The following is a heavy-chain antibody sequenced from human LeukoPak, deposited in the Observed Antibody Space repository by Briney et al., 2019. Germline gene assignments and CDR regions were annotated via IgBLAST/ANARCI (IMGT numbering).Heavy chain of an antibody. J-gene: IGHJ4*02. D-gene: IGHD3-22*01. V-gene: IGHV3-23*01. CDR1: GFTFRSYS. CDR3: AKLGSGPHYFDISGYYYGSFDY. Sequence: GGSLRLSCAASGFTFRSYSMTWVRQAPGTGLEWVSGISGSGDRTYYADSVKGRFTISRDNSKNTLYLLMNSLRAEDTAVYYCAKLGSGPHYFDISGYYYGSFDYWGRGTLVTVSS. CDR2: ISGSGDRT.